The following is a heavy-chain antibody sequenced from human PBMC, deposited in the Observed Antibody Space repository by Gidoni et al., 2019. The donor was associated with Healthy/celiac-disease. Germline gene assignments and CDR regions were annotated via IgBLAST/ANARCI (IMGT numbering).Heavy chain of an antibody. Sequence: EVQLLESGGGLVQPGGSLRLSCAASGFHFSSYAMSWVRQAPGKGLAWVSAISGSGGSTYYADSVKGRFTISRDNSKNTLYLQMNSLRAEDTAVYYCATGRVRGVIPLPYWDVWGQGTTVTVSS. V-gene: IGHV3-23*01. CDR2: ISGSGGST. CDR3: ATGRVRGVIPLPYWDV. D-gene: IGHD3-10*01. CDR1: GFHFSSYA. J-gene: IGHJ6*02.